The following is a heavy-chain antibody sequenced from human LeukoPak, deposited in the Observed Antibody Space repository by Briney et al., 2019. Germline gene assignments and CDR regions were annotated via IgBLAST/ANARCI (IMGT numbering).Heavy chain of an antibody. CDR2: INPNSGGT. Sequence: ASVKVSCKASGYTFTGYYMHWVRQAPGQGLEWMGWINPNSGGTNYTQKFQGRVTMTRDTSISTAYMELSRLRSDDTAVYYCARNMQGIAAAGKGDNNWFDPWGQGTLVTVSP. V-gene: IGHV1-2*02. D-gene: IGHD6-13*01. CDR3: ARNMQGIAAAGKGDNNWFDP. CDR1: GYTFTGYY. J-gene: IGHJ5*02.